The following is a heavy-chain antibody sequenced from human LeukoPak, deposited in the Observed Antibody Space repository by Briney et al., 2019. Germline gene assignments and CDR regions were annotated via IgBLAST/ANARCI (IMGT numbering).Heavy chain of an antibody. J-gene: IGHJ4*02. CDR1: GGSISSYY. CDR2: IYTTGST. D-gene: IGHD3-22*01. CDR3: ARDLVGDYYDSSGEFDY. V-gene: IGHV4-4*07. Sequence: SETLSLTCTVSGGSISSYYWTWIRQPAGKGLEWIGRIYTTGSTNYNPSLTSRVTMSVDTSKNQFSLKLSSVTAEDTAVYYCARDLVGDYYDSSGEFDYWGQGTLVTVSS.